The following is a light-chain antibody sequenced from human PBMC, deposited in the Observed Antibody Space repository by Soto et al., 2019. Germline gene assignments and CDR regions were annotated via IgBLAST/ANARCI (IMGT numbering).Light chain of an antibody. CDR3: SLYTSSTFYV. J-gene: IGLJ1*01. CDR1: SSDVGYYNR. CDR2: EVS. Sequence: QSALTQPPSVSGSPGQSVTISCTGTSSDVGYYNRVSWYQQPPGTAPKLLIYEVSNRPSGVPDRFSGSKSGNTASLTISGLKAEDEADYYCSLYTSSTFYVFGTGTKVTVL. V-gene: IGLV2-18*01.